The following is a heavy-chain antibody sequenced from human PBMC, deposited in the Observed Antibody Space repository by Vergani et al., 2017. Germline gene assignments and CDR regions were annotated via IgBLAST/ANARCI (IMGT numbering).Heavy chain of an antibody. CDR1: GFTFSNFW. V-gene: IGHV3-7*01. Sequence: EVQLVESGGGLVQPGGSLRLSCAASGFTFSNFWMSWVRQAPGKGLEWVAKIKEDGSDKYYVDSVKGRFTISRDNAKNSLYLQMNSLRAEDTAVYYCARDVVGIVVVAAATFDYWGQGTLVTVSS. J-gene: IGHJ4*02. CDR3: ARDVVGIVVVAAATFDY. D-gene: IGHD2-15*01. CDR2: IKEDGSDK.